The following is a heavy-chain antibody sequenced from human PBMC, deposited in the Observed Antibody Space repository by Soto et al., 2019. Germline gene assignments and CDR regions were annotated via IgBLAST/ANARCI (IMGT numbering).Heavy chain of an antibody. J-gene: IGHJ4*02. D-gene: IGHD6-19*01. CDR3: ARDWGSSGWPN. CDR2: IYFTGST. CDR1: GHSLSSGGFY. Sequence: SETLSLTCTVFGHSLSSGGFYWSWIRQHPGKGLEWVGYIYFTGSTLYNPSLKSRLAMSLDTSKNQFSLELGSVTAADTAIYYCARDWGSSGWPNWGPGTLVTVSS. V-gene: IGHV4-31*03.